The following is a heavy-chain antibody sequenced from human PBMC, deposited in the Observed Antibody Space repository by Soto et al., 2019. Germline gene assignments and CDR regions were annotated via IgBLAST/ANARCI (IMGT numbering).Heavy chain of an antibody. CDR2: VSGGGSST. J-gene: IGHJ4*02. Sequence: EVQLLESGGGLVQPGGSLRLCCAASAFTFSSYAMSWVRQAPGKGLEWVSAVSGGGSSTYYADAVKGRFTISRDNSKSTLYLQMNSLSAEDTTVYYCARGSGGFRPYYFDYWGQGTLVTVSS. CDR3: ARGSGGFRPYYFDY. V-gene: IGHV3-23*01. CDR1: AFTFSSYA. D-gene: IGHD2-15*01.